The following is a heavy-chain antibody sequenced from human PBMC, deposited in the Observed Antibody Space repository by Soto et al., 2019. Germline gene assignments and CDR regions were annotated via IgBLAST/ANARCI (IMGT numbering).Heavy chain of an antibody. CDR3: ARDSSGRPALDH. D-gene: IGHD6-19*01. CDR2: ISYDGSNK. V-gene: IGHV3-30-3*01. J-gene: IGHJ5*02. CDR1: GFTFSSYA. Sequence: GGSLRLSCAASGFTFSSYAMHWVRQAPGKGLEWVAVISYDGSNKYYADSVKGRFTISRDNSKNTLYLQMNSLRAEDTAVYYCARDSSGRPALDHWGQGNLVTVSS.